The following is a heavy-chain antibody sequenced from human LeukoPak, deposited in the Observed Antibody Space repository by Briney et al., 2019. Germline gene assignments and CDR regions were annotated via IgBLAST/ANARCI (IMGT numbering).Heavy chain of an antibody. V-gene: IGHV4-34*01. CDR3: ARGKGGSVLRYFDWLSKPPYYFDY. J-gene: IGHJ4*02. D-gene: IGHD3-9*01. Sequence: SETLSLTCAVYGGSFSGYYWSWIRQPPGKGLEWIGEINHSGSTNYNPSLKSRVTISVDTSKNQFSLKLSSVTAADTAVYYCARGKGGSVLRYFDWLSKPPYYFDYWGQGTLVTVAS. CDR1: GGSFSGYY. CDR2: INHSGST.